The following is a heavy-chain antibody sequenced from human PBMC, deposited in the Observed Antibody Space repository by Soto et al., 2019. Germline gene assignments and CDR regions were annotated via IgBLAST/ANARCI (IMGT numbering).Heavy chain of an antibody. CDR2: IYYSGST. V-gene: IGHV4-61*01. Sequence: SETLSLTCSVSGGSVSSGSYYWSWIRQPPGKGLEWIGYIYYSGSTNYNPSPKSRVTISVDTSKNQFSLKLSSVTAADTAVYYCARGRGYSYGSPAFDIWGQGTMVTVSS. J-gene: IGHJ3*02. CDR3: ARGRGYSYGSPAFDI. CDR1: GGSVSSGSYY. D-gene: IGHD5-18*01.